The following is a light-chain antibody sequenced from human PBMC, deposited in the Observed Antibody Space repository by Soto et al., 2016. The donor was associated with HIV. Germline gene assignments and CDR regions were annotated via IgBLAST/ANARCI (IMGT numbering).Light chain of an antibody. V-gene: IGLV3-21*02. Sequence: SYELTQPPSMPEAPGQTARITCGGYNIGSNSVHWYQQKPGQAPVLVVYDDSDRPSGIPERFSGSNSGNTATLTISRVEAGDEADYYCQVWDSRNDMGVFGGGTKLTVL. CDR2: DDS. CDR1: NIGSNS. J-gene: IGLJ3*02. CDR3: QVWDSRNDMGV.